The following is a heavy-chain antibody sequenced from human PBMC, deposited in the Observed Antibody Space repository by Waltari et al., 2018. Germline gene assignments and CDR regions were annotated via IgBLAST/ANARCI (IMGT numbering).Heavy chain of an antibody. CDR2: ISSSSSTI. V-gene: IGHV3-48*01. D-gene: IGHD2-15*01. Sequence: EVQLVESGGGLVQPVGSLRLSCAASGFPFSSYSMTWVRKGPGKGLEWVSYISSSSSTIYYADSVKGRFTISRDNAKNSLYLQMNSLRAEDTAVYYCARDWRYSLDYWGQGTLVTVSS. J-gene: IGHJ4*02. CDR1: GFPFSSYS. CDR3: ARDWRYSLDY.